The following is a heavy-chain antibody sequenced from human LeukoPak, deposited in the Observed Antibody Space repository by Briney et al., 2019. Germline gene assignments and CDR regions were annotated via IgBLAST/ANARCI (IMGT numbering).Heavy chain of an antibody. CDR1: GFTFTSYG. D-gene: IGHD5-12*01. Sequence: PGTSLRLSCAASGFTFTSYGMHWVRQAPGKGLEWVALITYDGYYKYYSDSVKGRFTISSDTSKNTLYLQMNSLRAEDTAVYYCAREGGYDPFEYWGQGTLVTVSS. CDR2: ITYDGYYK. V-gene: IGHV3-30*03. J-gene: IGHJ4*02. CDR3: AREGGYDPFEY.